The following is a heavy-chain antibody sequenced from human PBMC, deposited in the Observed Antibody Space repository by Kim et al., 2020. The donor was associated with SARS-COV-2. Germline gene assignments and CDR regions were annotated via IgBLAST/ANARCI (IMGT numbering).Heavy chain of an antibody. CDR3: ARGWGYCSGGSCYPDY. Sequence: SETLSLTCAVYGGSFSGYYWSWIRQPPGKGLEWIGEINHSGSTNYNPSLKSRVTISVDTSKNQFSLKLSSVTAADTAVYYCARGWGYCSGGSCYPDYWGQGTLVTVSS. CDR1: GGSFSGYY. D-gene: IGHD2-15*01. J-gene: IGHJ4*02. V-gene: IGHV4-34*01. CDR2: INHSGST.